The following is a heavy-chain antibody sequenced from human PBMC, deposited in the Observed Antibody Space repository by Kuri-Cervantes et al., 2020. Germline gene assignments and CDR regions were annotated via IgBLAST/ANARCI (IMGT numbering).Heavy chain of an antibody. CDR2: INSDGSST. CDR1: AVTFSNYW. Sequence: GGSLRLSCAASAVTFSNYWVHWVRQAPGKGLVWVSRINSDGSSTSYADSVKGRFTISRDNAKNTLYLQMNSLRAEDTAVYYCARSASGYYDSSGTASNHDAFDIWGQGTMVTVSS. J-gene: IGHJ3*02. V-gene: IGHV3-74*01. CDR3: ARSASGYYDSSGTASNHDAFDI. D-gene: IGHD3-22*01.